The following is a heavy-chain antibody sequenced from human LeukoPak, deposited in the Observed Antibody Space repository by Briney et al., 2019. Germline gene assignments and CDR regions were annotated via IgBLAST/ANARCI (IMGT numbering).Heavy chain of an antibody. CDR3: AREATSSSGWYIDY. D-gene: IGHD6-25*01. J-gene: IGHJ4*02. CDR2: VSGPGDNT. CDR1: GFTFTRYA. Sequence: GGSLRLSCAASGFTFTRYAMKWVRQAPGKGLEWVSTVSGPGDNTYYADSVKCRFTISRDNSKNTVYLQMNSLRAGDTAVYYCAREATSSSGWYIDYWGQGTLVTVSS. V-gene: IGHV3-23*01.